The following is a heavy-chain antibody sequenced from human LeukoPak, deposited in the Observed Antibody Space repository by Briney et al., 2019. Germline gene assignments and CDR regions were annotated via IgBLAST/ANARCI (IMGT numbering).Heavy chain of an antibody. CDR3: AKAPVTTCSGAYCYPFDY. D-gene: IGHD2-15*01. CDR2: ISGSGART. J-gene: IGHJ4*02. V-gene: IGHV3-23*01. Sequence: GGSLRLSCAASGFTFSSYAMSWVRQAPGKGLEWVSAISGSGARTYYADSVKGRFTISRDSYKNTLYLQMNSLRAEDAAVYYCAKAPVTTCSGAYCYPFDYWGQGTLVTVSS. CDR1: GFTFSSYA.